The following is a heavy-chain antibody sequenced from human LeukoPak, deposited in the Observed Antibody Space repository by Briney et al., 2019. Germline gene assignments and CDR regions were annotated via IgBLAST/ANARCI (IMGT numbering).Heavy chain of an antibody. Sequence: ASVKVSCKASGGTFSGYATSWVRQAPGQGLEWMGGIIPIFGTANYAQKFQGRVTITADESTSTAYMELSSLRSEDTAVYYCARGLMAAAGAFDYWGQGTLVTVSS. CDR3: ARGLMAAAGAFDY. CDR2: IIPIFGTA. D-gene: IGHD6-13*01. V-gene: IGHV1-69*13. J-gene: IGHJ4*02. CDR1: GGTFSGYA.